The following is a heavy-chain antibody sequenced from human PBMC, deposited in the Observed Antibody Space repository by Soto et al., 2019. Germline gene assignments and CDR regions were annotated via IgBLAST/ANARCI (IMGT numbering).Heavy chain of an antibody. V-gene: IGHV5-51*01. D-gene: IGHD2-2*01. CDR1: GYSFTSYW. Sequence: KMSCKGSGYSFTSYWIGWVRQMPGKGLEWMGIIYPGDSDTRYSPSFQGQVTISADKSISTAYLQWSSLKASDTAMYYCARVPVARPGWFDPWGQGTLVTVSS. CDR2: IYPGDSDT. J-gene: IGHJ5*02. CDR3: ARVPVARPGWFDP.